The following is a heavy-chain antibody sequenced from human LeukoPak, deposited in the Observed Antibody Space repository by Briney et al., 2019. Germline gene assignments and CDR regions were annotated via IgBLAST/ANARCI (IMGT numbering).Heavy chain of an antibody. J-gene: IGHJ4*02. Sequence: SETLSLTCAVSGGSISSNSYYWGWIRQPPGKGLEWIGSIYYSGSTYYNPSLKSRVTISVDTSKNQFSLKLSSVTAADTAVYYCARTRYYYNSRSYGAPYYFDYWSQGTLVTVSS. CDR3: ARTRYYYNSRSYGAPYYFDY. CDR2: IYYSGST. V-gene: IGHV4-39*01. D-gene: IGHD3-10*01. CDR1: GGSISSNSYY.